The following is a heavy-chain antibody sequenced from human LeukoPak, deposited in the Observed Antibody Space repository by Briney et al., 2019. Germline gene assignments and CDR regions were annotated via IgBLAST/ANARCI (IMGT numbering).Heavy chain of an antibody. J-gene: IGHJ4*02. V-gene: IGHV3-30*02. CDR3: AKDDGSWYYFDY. CDR1: GFTFSSYG. D-gene: IGHD6-13*01. CDR2: IRYDGSNK. Sequence: PGGSLILSCVASGFTFSSYGMHWVRQAPGKGLEWVAFIRYDGSNKYYADSVKGRFTISRDNSKNTLHLQMNSLRGEDTAVYYCAKDDGSWYYFDYWGQGTLVTVSS.